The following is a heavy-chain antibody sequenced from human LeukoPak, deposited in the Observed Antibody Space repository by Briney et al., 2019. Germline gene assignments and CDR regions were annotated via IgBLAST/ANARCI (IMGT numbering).Heavy chain of an antibody. Sequence: ASVKVSCKASGYTFTSYGISWVRQAPGQGLEWMGWMNPNSGNTGYAQKFQGRVTITRNTSISTAYMELSSLRSEDTAVYYCARTDGDYGTWGQGTLVTVSS. D-gene: IGHD4-17*01. CDR1: GYTFTSYG. V-gene: IGHV1-8*03. J-gene: IGHJ5*02. CDR2: MNPNSGNT. CDR3: ARTDGDYGT.